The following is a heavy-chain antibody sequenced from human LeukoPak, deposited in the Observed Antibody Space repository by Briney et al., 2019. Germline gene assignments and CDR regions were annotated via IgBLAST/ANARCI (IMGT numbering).Heavy chain of an antibody. J-gene: IGHJ4*02. CDR1: GYSFTSYW. CDR3: ARRQYYDSSGSSFDY. V-gene: IGHV5-51*01. D-gene: IGHD3-22*01. CDR2: IYPGDSDT. Sequence: PGGSLRLSCKGSGYSFTSYWIGWVRQMPGKGLEWMGIIYPGDSDTRYSPSFQGQVTISADKSISTAYLQWSSRKASDTAMYYCARRQYYDSSGSSFDYWGQGTLVTVSS.